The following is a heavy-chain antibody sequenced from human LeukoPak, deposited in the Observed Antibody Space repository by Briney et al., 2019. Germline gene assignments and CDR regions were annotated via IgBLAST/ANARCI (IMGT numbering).Heavy chain of an antibody. CDR2: IGGSGGST. V-gene: IGHV3-23*01. Sequence: GGSLRLSCAASGFTFSSYAMSWVRQAPGKGLEWVSAIGGSGGSTYYADSVKGRFTISRDNSKNTLYLQMNSLRAEDTAVYYCAKGYGDYGLIDYWGQGTLVTVSS. D-gene: IGHD4-17*01. J-gene: IGHJ4*02. CDR3: AKGYGDYGLIDY. CDR1: GFTFSSYA.